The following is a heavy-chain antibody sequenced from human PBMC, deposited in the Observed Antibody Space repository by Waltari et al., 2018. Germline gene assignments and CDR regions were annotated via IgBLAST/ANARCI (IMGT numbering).Heavy chain of an antibody. Sequence: QVTLKESGPALVKPTQTLTLTCTFSGFSLSPSGMRVSWIRQPPGKALEWLARIDWDDDKFYSTSLKTRLTISKDTSKNQVVLTMTNMDPVDTATYYCARGSGSFTNFDYWGQGTLVTVSS. V-gene: IGHV2-70*04. CDR1: GFSLSPSGMR. CDR3: ARGSGSFTNFDY. CDR2: IDWDDDK. D-gene: IGHD1-26*01. J-gene: IGHJ4*02.